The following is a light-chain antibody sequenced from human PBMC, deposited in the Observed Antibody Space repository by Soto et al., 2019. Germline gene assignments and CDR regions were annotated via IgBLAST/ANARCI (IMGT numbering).Light chain of an antibody. Sequence: EILLTQSPGTLSLSPGEGATLSCRASQSVNSNYLGWYQQRPGQAPRLLIYGASSRATGIPDRFGGSGSGTDFTLTISRLEPEDFAVYYCQQYGSSPRTFGQGTKVDIK. CDR2: GAS. CDR1: QSVNSNY. CDR3: QQYGSSPRT. V-gene: IGKV3-20*01. J-gene: IGKJ1*01.